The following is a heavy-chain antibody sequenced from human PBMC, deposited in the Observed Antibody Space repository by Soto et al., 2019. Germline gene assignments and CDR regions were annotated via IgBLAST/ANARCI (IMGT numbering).Heavy chain of an antibody. J-gene: IGHJ3*02. V-gene: IGHV3-43*01. CDR1: GFTFDDFT. Sequence: GGSLRLCCAASGFTFDDFTMHWVRQAPGKGLEWVSLISWDGGSTYYADSVKGRFTISRDNSKNSLYLQMNSLRTEDTALYYCASTRSSSRAGDAFDIWGQGTMATGSS. CDR3: ASTRSSSRAGDAFDI. D-gene: IGHD6-13*01. CDR2: ISWDGGST.